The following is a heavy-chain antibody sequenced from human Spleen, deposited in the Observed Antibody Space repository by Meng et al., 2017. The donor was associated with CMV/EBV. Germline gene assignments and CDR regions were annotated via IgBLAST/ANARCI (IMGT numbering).Heavy chain of an antibody. D-gene: IGHD3-22*01. Sequence: LRLSCAISGDSVSSNSAAWNWIRQSPSRGLEWLGRTFYKSKWYNDYAVSVKSRISINPDTSKNQFSLQLNSVTPEDTAVYYCARGVYETSGLDYWGQGTLVTVSS. CDR1: GDSVSSNSAA. J-gene: IGHJ4*02. V-gene: IGHV6-1*01. CDR3: ARGVYETSGLDY. CDR2: TFYKSKWYN.